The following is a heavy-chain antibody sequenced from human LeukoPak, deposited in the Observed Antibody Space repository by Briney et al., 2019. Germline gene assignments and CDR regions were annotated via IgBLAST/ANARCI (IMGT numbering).Heavy chain of an antibody. V-gene: IGHV3-23*01. CDR3: VRIAAAGAAFDI. J-gene: IGHJ3*02. CDR1: GFTFSSYA. D-gene: IGHD6-13*01. CDR2: ISGSGGSGGST. Sequence: GGSLRLSCAASGFTFSSYAMSWVRQAPGKGLEWVSLISGSGGSGGSTYYADSVKGRFTISRDNSKNTLHLQMNSLRAEDTAVYYCVRIAAAGAAFDIWGQGTMVTVSS.